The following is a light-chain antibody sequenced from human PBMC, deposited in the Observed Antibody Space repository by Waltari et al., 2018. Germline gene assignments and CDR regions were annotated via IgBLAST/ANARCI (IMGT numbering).Light chain of an antibody. CDR1: QSVGTY. V-gene: IGKV3-11*01. J-gene: IGKJ4*01. CDR2: DAS. Sequence: EIVLTQAPDILSFSPGERATPSCRASQSVGTYLAWYQQRPGQSPRLLIYDASYRATGIPARFSGSGSETDFTLTISRLQPEDFAVYYCQQRRNWPLTFGGGTRVQI. CDR3: QQRRNWPLT.